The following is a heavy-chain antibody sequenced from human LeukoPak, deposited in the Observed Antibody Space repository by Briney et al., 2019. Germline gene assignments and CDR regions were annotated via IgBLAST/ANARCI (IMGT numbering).Heavy chain of an antibody. D-gene: IGHD6-19*01. Sequence: GRSLRLSCAASGFTFSSYGMHWVRQAPGKGLEWVAVVWFDGSKKYSADSVKGRITISRDNSKNTLYLQMNSLRVEDTAAYYCAKVRAPSGWFNSDYWGQGTLVTVCS. CDR2: VWFDGSKK. V-gene: IGHV3-33*06. CDR3: AKVRAPSGWFNSDY. J-gene: IGHJ4*02. CDR1: GFTFSSYG.